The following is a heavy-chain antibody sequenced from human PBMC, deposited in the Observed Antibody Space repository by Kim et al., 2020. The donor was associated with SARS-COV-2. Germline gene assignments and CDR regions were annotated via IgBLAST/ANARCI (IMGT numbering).Heavy chain of an antibody. J-gene: IGHJ4*02. CDR2: ISYDGSNK. V-gene: IGHV3-30*18. CDR1: GFTFSSYG. Sequence: GGSLRLSCAASGFTFSSYGMHWVRQAPGKGLEWVAVISYDGSNKYYADSVKGRFTISRDNSKNTLYLQMNSLRAEDTAVYYCAKDRSSSWYYYFDYWGQGTLVTVSS. D-gene: IGHD6-13*01. CDR3: AKDRSSSWYYYFDY.